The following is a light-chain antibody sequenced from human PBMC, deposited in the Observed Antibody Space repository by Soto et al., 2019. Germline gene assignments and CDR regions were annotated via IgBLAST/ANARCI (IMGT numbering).Light chain of an antibody. CDR1: QSVSSY. CDR3: QQRSNLPLT. Sequence: EIVLTQSPATLSLSPGERATLSCRASQSVSSYLAWYQQKPGQAPRLLIYDASNRATGIPARFSGSGSGTDFTLNISSLEPEDFAVYYCQQRSNLPLTFGGGTKVEIK. J-gene: IGKJ4*01. CDR2: DAS. V-gene: IGKV3-11*01.